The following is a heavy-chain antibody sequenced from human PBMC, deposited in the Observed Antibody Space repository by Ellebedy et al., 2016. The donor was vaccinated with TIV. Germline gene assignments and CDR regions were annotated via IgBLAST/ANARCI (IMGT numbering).Heavy chain of an antibody. D-gene: IGHD3-10*01. V-gene: IGHV3-11*06. CDR3: AREGPMLRGVTTEDY. J-gene: IGHJ4*02. Sequence: PGGSLRLSCAASGFTFSDFYMSWIRQAPGKGLEWVSYIDKSSSYTRYADSVKGRFTISRDNAKKSLFLQMNSLTVDDTAVYYCAREGPMLRGVTTEDYWGQGTLVTVSS. CDR1: GFTFSDFY. CDR2: IDKSSSYT.